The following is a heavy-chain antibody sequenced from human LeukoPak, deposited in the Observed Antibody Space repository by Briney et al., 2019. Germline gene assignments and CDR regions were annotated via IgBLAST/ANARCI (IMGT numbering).Heavy chain of an antibody. V-gene: IGHV3-53*01. D-gene: IGHD3-22*01. Sequence: GGSPRLSCVASGSTVSNNYMSWVRQAPGKGLEWVSVIYTDGTTHYADSVKGRFTISRDNSKNALFLQMNRLRAEDTAMYFCARGRDFYYDSSGYSTWGQGTLVIASS. CDR3: ARGRDFYYDSSGYST. J-gene: IGHJ5*02. CDR1: GSTVSNNY. CDR2: IYTDGTT.